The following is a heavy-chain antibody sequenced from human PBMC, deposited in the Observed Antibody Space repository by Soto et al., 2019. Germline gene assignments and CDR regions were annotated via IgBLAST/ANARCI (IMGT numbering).Heavy chain of an antibody. D-gene: IGHD1-26*01. Sequence: TSVKVSCTASGYSFTSYDINWVRQATGQGLEWMGWMNPKNGDTSYAQKFQGRVTMTEDTSTDTAYMELSSLRSEDTAVYYCAISLLEWELQIWGQGTLVTVSS. J-gene: IGHJ4*02. CDR3: AISLLEWELQI. CDR2: MNPKNGDT. CDR1: GYSFTSYD. V-gene: IGHV1-8*01.